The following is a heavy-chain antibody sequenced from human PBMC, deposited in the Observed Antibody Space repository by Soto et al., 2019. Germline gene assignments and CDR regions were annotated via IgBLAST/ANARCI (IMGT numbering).Heavy chain of an antibody. D-gene: IGHD2-8*01. CDR3: ARVYCTNGVCYKALYYYYYMDV. V-gene: IGHV3-33*01. CDR1: GFTFSSYG. CDR2: IWYDGSNK. Sequence: GGSLRLSCAASGFTFSSYGMHWVRQAPGKGLEWVAVIWYDGSNKYYADSVKGRFTISRDNSKTTLYLQMNSLRAEDTAVYYCARVYCTNGVCYKALYYYYYMDVWGKGTTVTVSS. J-gene: IGHJ6*03.